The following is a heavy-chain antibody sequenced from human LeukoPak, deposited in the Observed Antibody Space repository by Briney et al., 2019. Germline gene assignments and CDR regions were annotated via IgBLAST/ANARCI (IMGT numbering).Heavy chain of an antibody. CDR2: IDNTGIS. D-gene: IGHD6-13*01. J-gene: IGHJ4*02. Sequence: SETLSLTCAVSGVSINSGGYSWSWIRQSPGKGLEWIGFIDNTGISSYNPSLESRVTISVDTSKNQFSLKLSSVTAADTAVYYCARDLPGIAAAGTEDLVDYWGQGTLVTVSS. CDR1: GVSINSGGYS. CDR3: ARDLPGIAAAGTEDLVDY. V-gene: IGHV4-30-2*06.